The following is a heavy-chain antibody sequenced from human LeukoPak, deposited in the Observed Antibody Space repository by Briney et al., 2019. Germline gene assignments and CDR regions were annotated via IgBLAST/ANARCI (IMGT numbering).Heavy chain of an antibody. J-gene: IGHJ4*02. D-gene: IGHD4-17*01. CDR3: AKDYGDYSEGVDY. Sequence: GRSLRLSCAASGFTFSSYGMHWVRQAPGKGLEWVAVISYDGSNKYYADSVKGRFTISRDNSKNMLYLQMNSLRAEDTAVYYCAKDYGDYSEGVDYWGQGTLVTVSS. CDR2: ISYDGSNK. CDR1: GFTFSSYG. V-gene: IGHV3-30*18.